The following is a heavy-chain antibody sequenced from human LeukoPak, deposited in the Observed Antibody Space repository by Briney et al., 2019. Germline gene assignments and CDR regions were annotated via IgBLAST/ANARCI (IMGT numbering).Heavy chain of an antibody. CDR1: GYIFVDHG. CDR3: AREDHKGFDF. CDR2: VSAYNGYT. J-gene: IGHJ4*02. V-gene: IGHV1-18*01. Sequence: ASVKISCKASGYIFVDHGISWVRQGPGQRLEWLGRVSAYNGYTKYEETIRGRITMTTDPSTNTAYMELKTLTPDDTAIYYCAREDHKGFDFWGQGTLVAVSS.